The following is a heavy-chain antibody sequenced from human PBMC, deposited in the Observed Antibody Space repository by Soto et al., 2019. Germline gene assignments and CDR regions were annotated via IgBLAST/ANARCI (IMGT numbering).Heavy chain of an antibody. CDR1: GFTVSSNY. V-gene: IGHV3-66*01. D-gene: IGHD3-10*01. CDR3: ARVGHYYGSGSYAANYMDV. Sequence: GGSLRLSCAASGFTVSSNYMSWVRQAPGKGLEWVSVIYSGGSTYYADSVKGRFTISRDNSKNTLYLQMNSLRAEDTAVYYCARVGHYYGSGSYAANYMDVWGKGTTVTVSS. CDR2: IYSGGST. J-gene: IGHJ6*03.